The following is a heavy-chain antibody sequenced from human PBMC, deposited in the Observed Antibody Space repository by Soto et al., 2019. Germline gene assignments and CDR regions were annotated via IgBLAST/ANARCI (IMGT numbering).Heavy chain of an antibody. CDR1: GGSISSSNW. Sequence: PSETLSLTCAVSGGSISSSNWWSWVRQPPGKGLEWIGEIYHSGSTNYNPSLESRVTISVDKSKNQFSLKLSSVTAADTAVFYCARDPRGWVAVAGSEYYYYGMDVWGQGTTVTVSS. CDR2: IYHSGST. V-gene: IGHV4-4*02. J-gene: IGHJ6*02. CDR3: ARDPRGWVAVAGSEYYYYGMDV. D-gene: IGHD6-19*01.